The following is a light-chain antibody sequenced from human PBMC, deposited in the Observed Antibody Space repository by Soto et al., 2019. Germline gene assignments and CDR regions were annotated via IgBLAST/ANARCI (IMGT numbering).Light chain of an antibody. J-gene: IGKJ2*01. CDR3: QQYGSSTYT. Sequence: EIVLTRSPGSLSLSPRERATLSCRASQSVSSNHLAWYQQKPGQAPRLLIYGASRRATGIPDRFSGSGSGTEFTLTISRLEPEDFAVYYCQQYGSSTYTFGQGTKVEIK. CDR1: QSVSSNH. CDR2: GAS. V-gene: IGKV3-20*01.